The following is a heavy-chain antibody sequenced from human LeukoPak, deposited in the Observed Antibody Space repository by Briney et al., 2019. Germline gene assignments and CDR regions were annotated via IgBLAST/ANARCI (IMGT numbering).Heavy chain of an antibody. V-gene: IGHV1-2*02. J-gene: IGHJ5*02. CDR1: GYTFTGYY. CDR3: ARGRDEILFDP. Sequence: ASVKVSCKASGYTFTGYYMHWVRQAPGQGLEWMGWINPNNGGTNYAQKFQGRVTMTRGTSISTAYMELSRLRSDDTAVYYCARGRDEILFDPWGQGTLVTVSS. CDR2: INPNNGGT. D-gene: IGHD3-9*01.